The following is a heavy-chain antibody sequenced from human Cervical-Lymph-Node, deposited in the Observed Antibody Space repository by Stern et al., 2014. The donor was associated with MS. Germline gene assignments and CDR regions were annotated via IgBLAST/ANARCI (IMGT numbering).Heavy chain of an antibody. Sequence: ESGPTLVKPTQTLTLTCTFSGFSLSSSGEGVGWIRQSPGKALEWLARIYWDDDKRYSPSLKSRLTITKDTSKNQLILTMTNMDPVDTGTYFCAHRQKSITVATTFDYWGQGTLVTVSS. V-gene: IGHV2-5*02. CDR2: IYWDDDK. J-gene: IGHJ4*02. D-gene: IGHD5-12*01. CDR1: GFSLSSSGEG. CDR3: AHRQKSITVATTFDY.